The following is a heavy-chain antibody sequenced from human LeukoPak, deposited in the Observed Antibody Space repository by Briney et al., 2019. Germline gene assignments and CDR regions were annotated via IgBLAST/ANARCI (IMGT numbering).Heavy chain of an antibody. CDR1: GFTFSSYG. D-gene: IGHD3-16*01. J-gene: IGHJ5*02. CDR3: AKNQYVSSTPLLFGP. Sequence: GGSLRLSCAASGFTFSSYGMHWVRQAPGKGLEWVAVISYDGSNKYYADSVKGRFTISRDNSKNTLYLQMNSLRAEDTAVYYCAKNQYVSSTPLLFGPWGQGTLVTVSS. V-gene: IGHV3-30*18. CDR2: ISYDGSNK.